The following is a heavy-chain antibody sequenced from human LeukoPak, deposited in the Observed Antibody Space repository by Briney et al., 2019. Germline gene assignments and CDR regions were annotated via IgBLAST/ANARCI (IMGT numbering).Heavy chain of an antibody. V-gene: IGHV4-31*03. CDR1: GGSISSGGYY. CDR2: IYYSGST. Sequence: SQTLSLTCTVSGGSISSGGYYWSWIRQHPGKGLEWIGHIYYSGSTYYSPSLKSRVTISVDTSKNQFSLKLSSVTAADTAVYYCARAIGYYYDGSGYYPSPPDYWGQGTLVTVSS. D-gene: IGHD3-22*01. J-gene: IGHJ4*02. CDR3: ARAIGYYYDGSGYYPSPPDY.